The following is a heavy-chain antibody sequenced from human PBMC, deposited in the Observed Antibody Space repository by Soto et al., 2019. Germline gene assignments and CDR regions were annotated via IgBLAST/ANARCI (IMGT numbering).Heavy chain of an antibody. CDR3: ARAEDDILTGGSAFDI. CDR2: INHSGST. V-gene: IGHV4-34*01. CDR1: GGSFSGYY. D-gene: IGHD3-9*01. J-gene: IGHJ3*02. Sequence: SETLSLTCAVYGGSFSGYYWSWIRQPPGKGLEWIGQINHSGSTNYNPSLKSRVTISVDTSKNQFSLKLSSVTAADTAVYYCARAEDDILTGGSAFDIWGQGTMVTVSS.